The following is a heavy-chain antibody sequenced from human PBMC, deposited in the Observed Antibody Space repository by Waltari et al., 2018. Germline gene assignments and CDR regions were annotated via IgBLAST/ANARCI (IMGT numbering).Heavy chain of an antibody. V-gene: IGHV3-23*01. CDR2: KSGDGAAS. CDR3: AAYSGISSSFEY. CDR1: GFTFSNYG. Sequence: VQLLESGGGLVQPGGSLRLSCAASGFTFSNYGMNCVRQAPGKGREWVSGKSGDGAASVYGDSVKVRFTISRDNSESTLRLQMHSLRTEDTAIYFCAAYSGISSSFEYWGQGTLVTVSS. J-gene: IGHJ4*02. D-gene: IGHD3-10*01.